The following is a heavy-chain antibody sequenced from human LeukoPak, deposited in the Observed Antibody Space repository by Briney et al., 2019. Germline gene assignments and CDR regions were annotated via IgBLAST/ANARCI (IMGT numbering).Heavy chain of an antibody. CDR2: ISTSSSYI. CDR1: GFTFSSYR. J-gene: IGHJ6*03. CDR3: AKVYYGSGTDPTFYYMDV. V-gene: IGHV3-21*04. D-gene: IGHD3-10*01. Sequence: GGSLRLSCAGSGFTFSSYRMNWVRRAPGKGLEWVSSISTSSSYIYYADSVQGRFTIFRDNSKNTLDLQMNSLRAEDTALYYCAKVYYGSGTDPTFYYMDVWGKGTTVTVSS.